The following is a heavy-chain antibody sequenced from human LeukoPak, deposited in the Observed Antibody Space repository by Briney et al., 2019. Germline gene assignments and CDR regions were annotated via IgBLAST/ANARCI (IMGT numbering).Heavy chain of an antibody. CDR3: AKEKEGGYFDL. Sequence: GRSLRLSCAASGFTFSSYGMPWVRQAPGKGLEWVAVISYDGSNKYYADSVKGRFTISRDNSKNTLYLQMNSLRAEDTAVYYCAKEKEGGYFDLWGRGTPVTVSS. CDR2: ISYDGSNK. CDR1: GFTFSSYG. D-gene: IGHD1-26*01. V-gene: IGHV3-30*18. J-gene: IGHJ2*01.